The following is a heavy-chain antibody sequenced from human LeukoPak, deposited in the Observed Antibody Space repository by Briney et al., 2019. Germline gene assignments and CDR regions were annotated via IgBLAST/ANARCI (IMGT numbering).Heavy chain of an antibody. CDR1: GFTFSSYS. CDR2: ISSSSSTI. D-gene: IGHD3-10*01. CDR3: ARVGGSGRKPPNWFDP. J-gene: IGHJ5*02. V-gene: IGHV3-48*04. Sequence: PGGSLRLSCAASGFTFSSYSMNWVRQAPGKGLEWVSYISSSSSTIYYADSVKGRFTISRDNAKNSLYLQMNSLRAEDTAVYYCARVGGSGRKPPNWFDPWGQGTLVTVSS.